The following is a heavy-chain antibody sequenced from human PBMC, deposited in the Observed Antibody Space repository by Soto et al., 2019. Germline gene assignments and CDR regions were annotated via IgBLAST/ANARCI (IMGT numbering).Heavy chain of an antibody. CDR1: GGTFSSYA. D-gene: IGHD3-22*01. J-gene: IGHJ4*02. CDR3: AKGPQNYYDSSGYHPLLSY. CDR2: IIPIFGTA. V-gene: IGHV1-69*13. Sequence: SVKVSCKASGGTFSSYAISWVRQAPGQGLEWMGGIIPIFGTANYAQKFQGRVTITADESTSTAYMELSSLRSEDTAVYYCAKGPQNYYDSSGYHPLLSYWGQGTLVTVSS.